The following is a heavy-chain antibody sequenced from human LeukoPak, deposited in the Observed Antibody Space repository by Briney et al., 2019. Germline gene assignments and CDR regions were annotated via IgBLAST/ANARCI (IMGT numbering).Heavy chain of an antibody. V-gene: IGHV3-7*01. D-gene: IGHD3-10*01. CDR1: GFTFSSNW. Sequence: GGSLRLSCGAFGFTFSSNWMSWVRQAPGKGLEWVANIKEDGSEKYYVDSVKGRFTISRDNAKNSLYLQMNSLRAEDTAVYYCARDPYGSGGYYDYWGQGTLVTVSS. CDR2: IKEDGSEK. CDR3: ARDPYGSGGYYDY. J-gene: IGHJ4*02.